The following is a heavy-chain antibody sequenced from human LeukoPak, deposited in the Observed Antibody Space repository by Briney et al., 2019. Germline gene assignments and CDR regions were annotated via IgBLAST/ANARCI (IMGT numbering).Heavy chain of an antibody. V-gene: IGHV1-2*02. CDR1: GYTFTGYY. J-gene: IGHJ4*02. D-gene: IGHD6-19*01. CDR3: ARVALYSSGWSPKDY. Sequence: ASVKVSCKASGYTFTGYYMHWVRQAPGQGLEWMGLINPNSGGTNYAQKFQGRVTMTRDTSISTAYMELSGLRSDDTAVYYCARVALYSSGWSPKDYWGQGTLVTVSS. CDR2: INPNSGGT.